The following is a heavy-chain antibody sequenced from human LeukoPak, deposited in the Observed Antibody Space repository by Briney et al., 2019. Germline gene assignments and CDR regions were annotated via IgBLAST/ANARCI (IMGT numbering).Heavy chain of an antibody. CDR3: AKGGGQGADY. CDR1: GFSFSSYA. J-gene: IGHJ4*02. D-gene: IGHD3-16*01. CDR2: ISGRDGST. Sequence: GGSLRLSCAASGFSFSSYAMSWVRQAPGKGLEWVSGISGRDGSTYYADSVKGRFTISRDISKNTLYLQMNSLRAEDMAVYYCAKGGGQGADYWGQGTLVTVSS. V-gene: IGHV3-23*01.